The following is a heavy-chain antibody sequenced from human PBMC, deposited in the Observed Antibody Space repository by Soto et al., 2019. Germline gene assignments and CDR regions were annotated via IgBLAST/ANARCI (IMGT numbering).Heavy chain of an antibody. CDR3: ARTHWVSGTEY. CDR2: VYNSGNT. Sequence: QVQLQESGPGLVKPSETLSLTCTVSGGSMTGYFWSWIRQPAGKPLEWIGHVYNSGNTDYNPSLASRITMAVDTSKRQFSLKVKSVTAADTAVYYCARTHWVSGTEYWGQGILVTVSS. V-gene: IGHV4-4*07. J-gene: IGHJ4*02. CDR1: GGSMTGYF. D-gene: IGHD6-19*01.